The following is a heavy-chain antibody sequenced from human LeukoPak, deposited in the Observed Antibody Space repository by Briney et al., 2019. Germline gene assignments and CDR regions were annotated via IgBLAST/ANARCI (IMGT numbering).Heavy chain of an antibody. D-gene: IGHD2-2*01. CDR3: ARRYCTSSSCYSDY. CDR1: GFTFSDYY. CDR2: ISTSGSTI. J-gene: IGHJ4*02. Sequence: TGGSLRLSCAASGFTFSDYYMSWIRQAPGRGLEWVSYISTSGSTIYYADSVKGRFTISRDNAENSLYLQMISLRAEDTAVYYCARRYCTSSSCYSDYWGQGTLVTVSS. V-gene: IGHV3-11*01.